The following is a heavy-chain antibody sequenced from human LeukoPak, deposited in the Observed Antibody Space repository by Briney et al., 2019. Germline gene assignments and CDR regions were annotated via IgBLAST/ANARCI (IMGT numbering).Heavy chain of an antibody. CDR2: IYPGDSDT. CDR1: GYRFTNYW. J-gene: IGHJ4*02. CDR3: ARVNYDFWSGYYESVDY. D-gene: IGHD3-3*01. Sequence: GESLKISCKGSGYRFTNYWIGWVRQMPGKGLEWMGIIYPGDSDTRYSPSFQGQVTISADKSISTAYLQWSSLKASDTAMYYCARVNYDFWSGYYESVDYWGQGTLVTVSS. V-gene: IGHV5-51*01.